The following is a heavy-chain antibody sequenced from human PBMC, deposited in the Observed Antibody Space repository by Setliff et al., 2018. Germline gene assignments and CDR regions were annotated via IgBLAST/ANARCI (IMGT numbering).Heavy chain of an antibody. CDR3: ARDRDGMFMFDS. D-gene: IGHD3-10*02. Sequence: ASVKVSCKASGYTLNNYAMNWVRQAPAQGLEYLGWINTNTGNPTYVQGFTGRFVFSLDTSVSTAYLQISSLKAEDTAVYYCARDRDGMFMFDSWGQGTLVTVSS. J-gene: IGHJ4*02. CDR2: INTNTGNP. V-gene: IGHV7-4-1*02. CDR1: GYTLNNYA.